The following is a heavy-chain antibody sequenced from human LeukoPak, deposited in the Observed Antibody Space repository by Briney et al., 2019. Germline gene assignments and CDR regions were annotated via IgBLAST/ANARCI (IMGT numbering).Heavy chain of an antibody. J-gene: IGHJ3*02. Sequence: SETLSLTCTVSGGSMSNYYWSWIRQPPGKGLEWIGYIYYSGSTYYNPSLKSRVTISVDTSKNQFSLKLSSVTAADTAVYYCARERGSRGPKGKAFDIWGQGTMVTVSS. D-gene: IGHD6-19*01. CDR2: IYYSGST. V-gene: IGHV4-59*12. CDR3: ARERGSRGPKGKAFDI. CDR1: GGSMSNYY.